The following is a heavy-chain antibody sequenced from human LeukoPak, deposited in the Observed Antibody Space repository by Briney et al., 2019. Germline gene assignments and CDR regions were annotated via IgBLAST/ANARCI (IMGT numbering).Heavy chain of an antibody. CDR3: ARGRDVVVVPAADFDY. J-gene: IGHJ4*02. Sequence: SQTLSLTCAISGDSVSRNNIAWNWIRQSPSRGLEWLGRTYYKSQRYDNYAPSVRSRITTDPDTSKNQFSLQLNPVSPEDTAVYYCARGRDVVVVPAADFDYGCQGILVTVSS. CDR1: GDSVSRNNIA. CDR2: TYYKSQRYD. D-gene: IGHD2-2*01. V-gene: IGHV6-1*01.